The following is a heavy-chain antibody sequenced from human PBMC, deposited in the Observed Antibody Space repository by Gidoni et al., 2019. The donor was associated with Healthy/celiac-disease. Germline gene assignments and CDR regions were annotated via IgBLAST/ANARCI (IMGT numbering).Heavy chain of an antibody. J-gene: IGHJ5*02. V-gene: IGHV3-20*01. CDR1: GFPFDDYG. Sequence: EVQLVESGGGVVRPGGSLSLSCAASGFPFDDYGMSWVRQAPGKGLEWVSGINWNGGSTGYADSVKGRFTISRDNAKNSLYLQMNSLRAEDTALYHCAREVVVPAADGGGHWFDPWGQGTLVTVSS. D-gene: IGHD2-2*01. CDR2: INWNGGST. CDR3: AREVVVPAADGGGHWFDP.